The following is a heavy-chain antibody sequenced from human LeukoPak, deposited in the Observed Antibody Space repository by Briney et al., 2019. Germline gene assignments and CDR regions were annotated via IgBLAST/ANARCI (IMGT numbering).Heavy chain of an antibody. Sequence: SVKVSCKASGGTFSSYTISWVRQAPGQGLEWMGRIIPILGIANYAQKFQGRVTITADKSTSTAYMELSSLRSEDTAVYYCARPSTVTINYYYYYGMDVWGQGTTVTVSS. D-gene: IGHD4-17*01. CDR1: GGTFSSYT. CDR2: IIPILGIA. CDR3: ARPSTVTINYYYYYGMDV. V-gene: IGHV1-69*02. J-gene: IGHJ6*02.